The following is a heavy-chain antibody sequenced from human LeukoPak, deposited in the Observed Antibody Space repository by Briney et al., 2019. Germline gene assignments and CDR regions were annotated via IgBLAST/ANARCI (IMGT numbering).Heavy chain of an antibody. J-gene: IGHJ4*02. CDR3: ARVGGYSYDLDY. V-gene: IGHV3-21*01. Sequence: GGSLRLSCAASGFTFSSYSMNWVRQAPGKGLEWVSSISSSSKYIYYADSVKGRFTISRENAKNSLYLKMNRLRAEDTAVYYCARVGGYSYDLDYWGQGTLVTVSS. CDR2: ISSSSKYI. CDR1: GFTFSSYS. D-gene: IGHD5-18*01.